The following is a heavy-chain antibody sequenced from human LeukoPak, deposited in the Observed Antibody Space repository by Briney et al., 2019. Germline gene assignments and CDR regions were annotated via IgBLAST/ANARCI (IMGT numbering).Heavy chain of an antibody. Sequence: PGGSLRLSCAASGFTFRSYNMNWVRQAPGKGLEWVANIKQDGSEKYYVDSVKGRFTISRDNAKNSLYLQMNSLRAEDTAVYYCARDGVEATDYGDRDAFDIWGQGTMVTVSS. CDR1: GFTFRSYN. D-gene: IGHD4-17*01. V-gene: IGHV3-7*01. CDR3: ARDGVEATDYGDRDAFDI. CDR2: IKQDGSEK. J-gene: IGHJ3*02.